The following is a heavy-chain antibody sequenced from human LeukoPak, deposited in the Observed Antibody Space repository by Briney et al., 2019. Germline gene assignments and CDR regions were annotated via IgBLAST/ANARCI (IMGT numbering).Heavy chain of an antibody. D-gene: IGHD5-18*01. Sequence: ASVKVSCKASGYTFTSYDINWVRQATGQGLEWMGWMNPNSGNTGYAQKFQGRVTITRNTSISTAYMELSSLRSEDTAVYYCAREGDTVSWFDPWGQGTLVTVSS. CDR1: GYTFTSYD. CDR3: AREGDTVSWFDP. V-gene: IGHV1-8*03. CDR2: MNPNSGNT. J-gene: IGHJ5*02.